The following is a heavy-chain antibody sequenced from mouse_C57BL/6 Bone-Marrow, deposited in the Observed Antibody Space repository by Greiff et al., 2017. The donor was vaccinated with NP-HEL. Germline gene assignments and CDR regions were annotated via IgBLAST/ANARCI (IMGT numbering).Heavy chain of an antibody. Sequence: QVQLKESGAELAKPGASVKLSCKASGYTFTSYWMHWVKQRPGQGLEWIGYINPSSGYTKYNQKFKDKATLTADKSSSTAYMQLSSLTYEESAVYYCARSGDYDDGYFDVWGTGTTVTVSS. V-gene: IGHV1-7*01. CDR1: GYTFTSYW. J-gene: IGHJ1*03. D-gene: IGHD2-4*01. CDR3: ARSGDYDDGYFDV. CDR2: INPSSGYT.